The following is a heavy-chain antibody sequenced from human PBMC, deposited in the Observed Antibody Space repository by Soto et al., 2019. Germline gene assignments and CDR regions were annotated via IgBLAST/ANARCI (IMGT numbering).Heavy chain of an antibody. V-gene: IGHV3-49*03. CDR3: TRVSTSSWDPYYFDY. CDR1: GFTFGGYA. J-gene: IGHJ4*02. D-gene: IGHD6-13*01. Sequence: QPGGSLRLSCTASGFTFGGYAINWFRQAPGKGLEWVGFIRSKAYGGTTEYAASVKGRFTISRDDSKSIAYLQMNSLKTEDTAVYYCTRVSTSSWDPYYFDYWGQGALVTVSS. CDR2: IRSKAYGGTT.